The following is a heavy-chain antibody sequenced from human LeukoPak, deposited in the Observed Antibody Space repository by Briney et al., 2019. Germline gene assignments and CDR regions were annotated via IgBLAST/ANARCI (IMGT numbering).Heavy chain of an antibody. V-gene: IGHV3-7*01. CDR2: IKHDGGEK. Sequence: PGGSLRLSCAASGFTFSSYWMSWVRQAPGKGLEWVANIKHDGGEKSYVDSVKGRFTISRDNAKNSLYLQMNSLRVEDTAVYFCARWTREYYDSSGYNYWGQGTLVTVSS. CDR3: ARWTREYYDSSGYNY. CDR1: GFTFSSYW. D-gene: IGHD3-22*01. J-gene: IGHJ4*02.